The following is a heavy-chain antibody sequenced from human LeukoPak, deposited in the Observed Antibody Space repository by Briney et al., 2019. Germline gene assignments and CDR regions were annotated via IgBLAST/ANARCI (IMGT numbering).Heavy chain of an antibody. V-gene: IGHV1-2*02. J-gene: IGHJ5*02. CDR1: GYTFTGYY. Sequence: GASVKVSCKASGYTFTGYYMHWVRQAPGQGLEWMGWINPNSGGTNYAQKFQGRVTMTRGTSISPAYMELSRLRSDDTAVYYCARGYCSSTSCYDWFDPWGQGTLVTVSS. D-gene: IGHD2-2*01. CDR3: ARGYCSSTSCYDWFDP. CDR2: INPNSGGT.